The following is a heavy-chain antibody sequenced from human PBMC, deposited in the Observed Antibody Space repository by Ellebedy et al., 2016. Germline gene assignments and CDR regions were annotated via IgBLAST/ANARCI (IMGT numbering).Heavy chain of an antibody. Sequence: GGSLRLXXAASRFTFSDYYMSWIRQAPGKGLEWVSSISRSSSTMYYADSVKGRFIISRDNAKNSLYLQMNSLRAEDTAMYYCARSYSSSWYVPFDQWGQGTLVTVSS. CDR3: ARSYSSSWYVPFDQ. CDR2: ISRSSSTM. D-gene: IGHD6-13*01. CDR1: RFTFSDYY. V-gene: IGHV3-11*01. J-gene: IGHJ4*01.